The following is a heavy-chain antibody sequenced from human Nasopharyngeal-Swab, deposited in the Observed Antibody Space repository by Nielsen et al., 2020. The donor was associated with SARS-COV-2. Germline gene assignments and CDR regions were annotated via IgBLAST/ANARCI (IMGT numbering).Heavy chain of an antibody. V-gene: IGHV3-11*06. Sequence: LSLTCAASGFTFSDYYTSWIRQAPGKGLEWVSYISSSSSYTNYADSVKGRFTISRDNAKNSLYLQMNSLRAEDTAVYYCAREGRPQDRFDYWGQGTLVTVSS. CDR3: AREGRPQDRFDY. J-gene: IGHJ4*02. D-gene: IGHD2-15*01. CDR1: GFTFSDYY. CDR2: ISSSSSYT.